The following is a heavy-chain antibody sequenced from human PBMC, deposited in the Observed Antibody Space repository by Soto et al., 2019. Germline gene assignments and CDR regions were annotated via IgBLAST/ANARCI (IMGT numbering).Heavy chain of an antibody. D-gene: IGHD5-18*01. Sequence: GGSLRLSCAASGFTFSSYSMNWVRQAPGKGLEWVAYMSNDSSNKYYADSVKGRFTISRDNAKNSLYLQMNSLRDEDTAVYYCAALDTAMVKTAGYWGQGTLVTVSS. CDR3: AALDTAMVKTAGY. J-gene: IGHJ4*02. V-gene: IGHV3-48*02. CDR2: MSNDSSNK. CDR1: GFTFSSYS.